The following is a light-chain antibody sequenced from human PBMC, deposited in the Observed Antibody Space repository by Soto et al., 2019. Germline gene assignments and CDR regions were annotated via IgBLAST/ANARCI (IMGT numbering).Light chain of an antibody. CDR2: DVS. CDR1: SSDVGGYNY. CDR3: CSYAGSYTHV. V-gene: IGLV2-11*01. Sequence: QSALTQPRSVSGSPGQSVTISCTGTSSDVGGYNYVSWYQQHPGKVPKLMFCDVSKRPSGVPDRFSGSKSGNTASLTISGLQAEDEADYYFCSYAGSYTHVFGSGTKVTVL. J-gene: IGLJ1*01.